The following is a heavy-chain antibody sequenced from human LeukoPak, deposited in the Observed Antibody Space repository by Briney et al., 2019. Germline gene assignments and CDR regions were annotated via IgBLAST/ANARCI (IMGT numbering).Heavy chain of an antibody. CDR3: ARFSYGDPYNFDY. V-gene: IGHV4-59*08. Sequence: SETLSLTCTVSGGSISRYYWSWLRQPPGKGLEWIGYIYYSGSTNYNPSLKSRVTISVDTSKNQLSLKLSSVTAADTAVYYCARFSYGDPYNFDYWGQGTLVTVSS. D-gene: IGHD4-17*01. J-gene: IGHJ4*02. CDR1: GGSISRYY. CDR2: IYYSGST.